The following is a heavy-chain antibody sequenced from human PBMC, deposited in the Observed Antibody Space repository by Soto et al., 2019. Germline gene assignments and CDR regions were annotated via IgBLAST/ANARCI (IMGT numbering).Heavy chain of an antibody. Sequence: SETMSLTCTVSGGTISSVVYYWSGIRQHPGKGLEWIGYIYYSGSTYYNPSLKSRVTISVDTSKNQFSLKLSSVTAEDTAVYYCARHPERIAQIGWFDPWGQGTLVTVS. J-gene: IGHJ5*02. V-gene: IGHV4-31*03. D-gene: IGHD6-13*01. CDR3: ARHPERIAQIGWFDP. CDR2: IYYSGST. CDR1: GGTISSVVYY.